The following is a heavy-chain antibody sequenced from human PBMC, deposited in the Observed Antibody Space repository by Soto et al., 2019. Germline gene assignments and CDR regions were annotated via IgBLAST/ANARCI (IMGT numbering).Heavy chain of an antibody. Sequence: PSETLSLTCTVSGGSISSSSYYWGWIRQPPGKGLEWIGSIYYSGSTYYNPSLKSRVTISVDTSKNQFSLKLSSVTAADTAVYYCARLPPGYYYDSSGYDDAFDIWGQGTMVTVSS. CDR3: ARLPPGYYYDSSGYDDAFDI. D-gene: IGHD3-22*01. J-gene: IGHJ3*02. CDR1: GGSISSSSYY. V-gene: IGHV4-39*01. CDR2: IYYSGST.